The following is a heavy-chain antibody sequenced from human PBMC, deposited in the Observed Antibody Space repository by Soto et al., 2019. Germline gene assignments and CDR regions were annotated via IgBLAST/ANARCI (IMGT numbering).Heavy chain of an antibody. CDR1: GFTFGDYP. CDR3: TRLKRDCPNGICYATDGYYSDY. Sequence: QAGGSLRLSCATSGFTFGDYPVTWVRQAPGKGLEWVGFIRDKVYGGTTEYAASVKGRFTISRDDSKSIAHLQMSSLETEDTAVYYCTRLKRDCPNGICYATDGYYSDYWGQGTLVTVSS. J-gene: IGHJ4*02. V-gene: IGHV3-49*04. D-gene: IGHD2-8*01. CDR2: IRDKVYGGTT.